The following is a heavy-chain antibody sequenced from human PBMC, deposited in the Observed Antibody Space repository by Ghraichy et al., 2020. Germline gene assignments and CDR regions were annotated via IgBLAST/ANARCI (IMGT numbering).Heavy chain of an antibody. CDR1: GFTFSSYW. Sequence: GGSLRLSCAASGFTFSSYWMHWVRQAPGKGLVWVSRINIDGSSTTYADSVKGRFTISRDNAKNTLSLQMNSLRAEDTAVYYCANPPGIAAAGTDSWFDPWGQGTLVTVSS. D-gene: IGHD6-13*01. CDR2: INIDGSST. V-gene: IGHV3-74*01. CDR3: ANPPGIAAAGTDSWFDP. J-gene: IGHJ5*02.